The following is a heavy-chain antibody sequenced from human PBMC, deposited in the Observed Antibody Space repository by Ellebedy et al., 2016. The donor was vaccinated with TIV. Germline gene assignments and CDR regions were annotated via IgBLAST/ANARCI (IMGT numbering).Heavy chain of an antibody. Sequence: GGSLRLXXAASGFTFSSYGMHWVRQAPGKGLEWVAVISYDGSSKYYGDSVKGRFTTSRDNSKNTLYLQMNSLRAEDTAMYYCAKGSTLLFMELNMDVWGKGTTVTVSS. CDR2: ISYDGSSK. CDR3: AKGSTLLFMELNMDV. V-gene: IGHV3-30*18. CDR1: GFTFSSYG. D-gene: IGHD3-3*01. J-gene: IGHJ6*03.